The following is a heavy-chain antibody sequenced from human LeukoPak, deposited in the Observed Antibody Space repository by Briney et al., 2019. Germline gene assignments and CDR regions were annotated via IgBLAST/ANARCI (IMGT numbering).Heavy chain of an antibody. J-gene: IGHJ4*02. V-gene: IGHV3-74*01. CDR2: IASDGSST. CDR3: ARGRPHGNDY. Sequence: GGSLRLSCVASGFAVGSNYMSWVRQAPGKGLVWVSRIASDGSSTTYADSVKGRFSISRDNAKNTLYPQMNSLRVEDTAVYYCARGRPHGNDYWGQGTLVTVSS. CDR1: GFAVGSNY. D-gene: IGHD4-23*01.